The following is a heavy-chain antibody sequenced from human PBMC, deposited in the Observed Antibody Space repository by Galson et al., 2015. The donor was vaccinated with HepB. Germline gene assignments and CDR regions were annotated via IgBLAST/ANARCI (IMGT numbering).Heavy chain of an antibody. J-gene: IGHJ4*02. CDR2: ISGSSVSI. Sequence: LRLSCAASGFTFSSHSMNWVRQAPGKGLEWLSYISGSSVSIYYADSVKGRFTISRDNDQNSLYLQMDSLRVEDTAVYYCARVYCTGGSCYGTGFDYWGQGILVTVSS. D-gene: IGHD2-8*02. CDR3: ARVYCTGGSCYGTGFDY. V-gene: IGHV3-48*01. CDR1: GFTFSSHS.